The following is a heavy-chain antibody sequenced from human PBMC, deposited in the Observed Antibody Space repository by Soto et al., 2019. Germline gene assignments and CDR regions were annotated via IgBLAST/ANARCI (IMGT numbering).Heavy chain of an antibody. J-gene: IGHJ6*02. Sequence: QVQLVESGGGLVKPGGSLRLSCAASGFTFSDYYMSWIRQAPGKGLEWVSYINSSGSTIYYADSVKGRFTISRDNAKNSLYLQMNSLRAEDTAVYYCARGQRGNSWLGKDYYYGMDVWGQGTTVTVSS. V-gene: IGHV3-11*01. CDR2: INSSGSTI. CDR1: GFTFSDYY. CDR3: ARGQRGNSWLGKDYYYGMDV. D-gene: IGHD2-21*02.